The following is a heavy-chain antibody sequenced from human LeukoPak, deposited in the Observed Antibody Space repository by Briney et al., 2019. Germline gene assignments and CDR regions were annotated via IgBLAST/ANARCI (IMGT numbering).Heavy chain of an antibody. CDR3: ARGADTESYGSLVYFDY. CDR1: GYTFTNYG. CDR2: ISAYSGNT. J-gene: IGHJ4*02. Sequence: ASVTVSFMASGYTFTNYGIRWVRQPPGQGLEGMGLISAYSGNTNFPQKLQGRVTMTTDTSTSTAYMELRSLRSDDTAVYFCARGADTESYGSLVYFDYWGQGTLVTVSS. D-gene: IGHD3-16*01. V-gene: IGHV1-18*01.